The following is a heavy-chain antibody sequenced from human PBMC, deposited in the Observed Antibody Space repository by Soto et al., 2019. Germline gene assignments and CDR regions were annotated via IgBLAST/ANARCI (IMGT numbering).Heavy chain of an antibody. CDR1: GLTFSSYG. CDR3: ARDSHVGSGWQLTADY. D-gene: IGHD6-19*01. CDR2: IWYDGSNK. V-gene: IGHV3-33*01. Sequence: GGSLRLSCAASGLTFSSYGMHWVRQAPGKGLEWVAVIWYDGSNKYYAESVKGRFTISRDNSKNTLYLQMNSLRAEDTAVYYCARDSHVGSGWQLTADYWGQGTLVTVSS. J-gene: IGHJ4*02.